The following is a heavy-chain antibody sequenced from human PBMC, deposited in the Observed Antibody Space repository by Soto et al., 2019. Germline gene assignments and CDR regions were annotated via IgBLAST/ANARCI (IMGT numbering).Heavy chain of an antibody. D-gene: IGHD3-10*01. CDR3: ARELFGRSVWFDP. CDR1: GGSFSGYY. Sequence: SETLSLTCAVYGGSFSGYYWTWIRQPPGKGLEWIGYIYYSGSTNYNPSLKSRVTISVDTSKNQFSLKLSSVTAADTAVYYCARELFGRSVWFDPWGQGTLVTVSS. CDR2: IYYSGST. V-gene: IGHV4-59*01. J-gene: IGHJ5*02.